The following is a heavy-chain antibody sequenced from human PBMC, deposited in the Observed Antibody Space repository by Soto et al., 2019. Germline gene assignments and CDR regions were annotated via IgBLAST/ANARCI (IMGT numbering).Heavy chain of an antibody. CDR3: ARLTGGTYLSFYYYIGV. CDR1: GGSISGYY. Sequence: QVQLQESGTGRVKPSETLSLTCTVSGGSISGYYWSWIRQAPGKGLEWIGYIYYSGTTNYDPSLKTRVTMSVDTSKNQLSLKMSSVTTADTAVYFCARLTGGTYLSFYYYIGVWCKGTTVTVSS. CDR2: IYYSGTT. D-gene: IGHD2-8*02. V-gene: IGHV4-59*01. J-gene: IGHJ6*03.